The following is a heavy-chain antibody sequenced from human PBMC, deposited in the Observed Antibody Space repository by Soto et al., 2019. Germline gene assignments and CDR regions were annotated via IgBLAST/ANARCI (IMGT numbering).Heavy chain of an antibody. Sequence: KSGPTLVNPTQTLTLTCTFSGFSLSTSGVGVGWIRQPPGKALEWLALIYWNDDKRYSPSLKSRLTITKDTSKNQVVLTMTNMDPVDTATYHCARLDRPSNYDILTGSLFFDYWGQGTLVTVSS. CDR1: GFSLSTSGVG. CDR3: ARLDRPSNYDILTGSLFFDY. D-gene: IGHD3-9*01. CDR2: IYWNDDK. V-gene: IGHV2-5*01. J-gene: IGHJ4*02.